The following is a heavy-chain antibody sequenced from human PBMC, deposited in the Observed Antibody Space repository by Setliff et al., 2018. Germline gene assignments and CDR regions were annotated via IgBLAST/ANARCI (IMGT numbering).Heavy chain of an antibody. J-gene: IGHJ4*02. CDR1: GYTFTTYY. D-gene: IGHD3-3*01. CDR3: ARESTAKNFWGEYSDY. Sequence: ASVKVSCKASGYTFTTYYTHWVRQAPGQGLEWMGVINPSDGSTTYAQKFQGRVKMTRDTSTNTVYMQLSSLRSEDTAVYYCARESTAKNFWGEYSDYWGQGTLVTVSS. V-gene: IGHV1-46*01. CDR2: INPSDGST.